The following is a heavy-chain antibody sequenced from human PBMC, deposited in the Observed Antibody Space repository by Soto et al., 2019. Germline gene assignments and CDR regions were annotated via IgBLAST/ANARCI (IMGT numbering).Heavy chain of an antibody. CDR2: IVVGSGNT. D-gene: IGHD2-2*01. V-gene: IGHV1-58*01. CDR1: GFTFTSSA. CDR3: AADRPIVLVPAAGMDV. J-gene: IGHJ6*02. Sequence: QMQLVQSGPEVKKPGTSVKVSCKASGFTFTSSAVQWVRQARGQRLEWIGWIVVGSGNTNYAQKFQERVTITRDMSTSTAYMELSSLRSEDTAVYYCAADRPIVLVPAAGMDVWGQGTTVTVSS.